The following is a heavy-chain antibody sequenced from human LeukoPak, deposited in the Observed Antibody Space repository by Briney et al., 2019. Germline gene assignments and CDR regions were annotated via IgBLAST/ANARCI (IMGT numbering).Heavy chain of an antibody. V-gene: IGHV3-7*01. J-gene: IGHJ4*02. CDR2: IKQDGSEK. CDR3: ARDGDDYGVYDY. D-gene: IGHD4-17*01. CDR1: GFTFSSYA. Sequence: GGSLRLSCAASGFTFSSYAMHWVRQAPGKGLEWVANIKQDGSEKYYVDSVKGRFTISRDNAKNSLYLQMNSLRAEDTAVYYCARDGDDYGVYDYWGQGTLVTVSS.